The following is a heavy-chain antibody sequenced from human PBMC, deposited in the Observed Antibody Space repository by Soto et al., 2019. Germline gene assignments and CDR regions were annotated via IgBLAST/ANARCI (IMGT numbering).Heavy chain of an antibody. D-gene: IGHD3-22*01. Sequence: SLRLSCAASGFTFSSYGMHWVRQAPGKGLEWVAVIWYDGSNKYYADSVKGRFTISRDNSKNTLYLQMNSLRAEDTAVYYCARDSSYDSSFYYYYGMDVWGQGTTVTVSS. V-gene: IGHV3-33*01. CDR3: ARDSSYDSSFYYYYGMDV. CDR1: GFTFSSYG. J-gene: IGHJ6*01. CDR2: IWYDGSNK.